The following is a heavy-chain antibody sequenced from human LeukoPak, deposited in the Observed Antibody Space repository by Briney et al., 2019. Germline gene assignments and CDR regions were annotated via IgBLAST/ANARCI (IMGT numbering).Heavy chain of an antibody. CDR1: EFILSSYA. J-gene: IGHJ4*02. CDR2: INSNGDNI. D-gene: IGHD3-10*01. Sequence: GGSLRLSCEASEFILSSYAMSWVRQAPGKGLEWISSINSNGDNIHYADSVKGRFIIARDNAKNSLFLQMSSLRAEDTAVYYCARDRFGVFDYWGPGSLVTVSS. CDR3: ARDRFGVFDY. V-gene: IGHV3-21*04.